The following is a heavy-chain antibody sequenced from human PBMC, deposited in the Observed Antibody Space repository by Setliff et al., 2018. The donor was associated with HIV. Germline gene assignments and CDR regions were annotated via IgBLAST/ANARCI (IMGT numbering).Heavy chain of an antibody. D-gene: IGHD3-9*01. J-gene: IGHJ6*03. CDR3: AMTLRLFDWGYMDV. Sequence: PSETLPLTCTVSGDSISSSSYYWGWIRQPPGRGLQWIGSVHYTGSSYRNPSLKSRLTISIDTSRNHFSLNLTTVTAADTAVYYCAMTLRLFDWGYMDVWGKGTTVTVSS. CDR2: VHYTGSS. V-gene: IGHV4-39*02. CDR1: GDSISSSSYY.